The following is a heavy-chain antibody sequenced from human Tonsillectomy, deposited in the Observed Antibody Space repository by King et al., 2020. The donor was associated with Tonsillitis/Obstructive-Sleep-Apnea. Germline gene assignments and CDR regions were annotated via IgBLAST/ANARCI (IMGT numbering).Heavy chain of an antibody. D-gene: IGHD3-22*01. CDR3: TRGAYYYDSSGYEGWFDP. J-gene: IGHJ5*02. CDR1: GFTFGDYA. V-gene: IGHV3-49*04. CDR2: IRSKAYGGTT. Sequence: VQLVESGGGLVQPGRSLRLSCTASGFTFGDYAMSWVRQAPGKGLEWVGFIRSKAYGGTTEYAASVKGRFTISRDDSKSIAYLQMNSLKTEDTAVYYCTRGAYYYDSSGYEGWFDPWGQGTLVTVSS.